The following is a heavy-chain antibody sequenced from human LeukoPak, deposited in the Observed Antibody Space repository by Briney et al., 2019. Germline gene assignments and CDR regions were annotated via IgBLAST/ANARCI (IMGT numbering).Heavy chain of an antibody. V-gene: IGHV3-21*01. CDR1: GFTFSSDN. J-gene: IGHJ1*01. CDR2: ISAGSDYI. Sequence: PGGSLRLSCEASGFTFSSDNMNWVRQAPGEGLEWVSSISAGSDYIYYADSVKGRFTVSRDNARNSLNLQMNSLRVEDTAVYYCARGICTITPCYIRAQFSQYWGQGTLVTVSS. CDR3: ARGICTITPCYIRAQFSQY. D-gene: IGHD2-8*01.